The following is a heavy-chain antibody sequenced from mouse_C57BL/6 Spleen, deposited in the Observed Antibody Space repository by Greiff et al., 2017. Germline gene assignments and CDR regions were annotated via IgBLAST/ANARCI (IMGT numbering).Heavy chain of an antibody. CDR3: TRDPGYFDY. V-gene: IGHV5-9-1*02. D-gene: IGHD4-1*01. Sequence: EVNVVESGEGLVKPGGSLKLSCAASGFTFSSYAMSWVRQTPEKRLEWVAYISSGGDYIYYADTVKGRFTISRDNARNTLYLQMSSLKSEDTAMYYCTRDPGYFDYWGQGTTLTVSS. CDR1: GFTFSSYA. CDR2: ISSGGDYI. J-gene: IGHJ2*01.